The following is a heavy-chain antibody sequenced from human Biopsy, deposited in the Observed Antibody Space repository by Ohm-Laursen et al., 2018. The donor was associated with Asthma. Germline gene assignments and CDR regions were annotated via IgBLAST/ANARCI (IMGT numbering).Heavy chain of an antibody. CDR2: ISYDGSNK. V-gene: IGHV3-30-3*01. D-gene: IGHD3-9*01. CDR3: AKDRDYDILTGPPGFDY. CDR1: GFTFSSYA. J-gene: IGHJ4*02. Sequence: SLRLSCSASGFTFSSYAMHWVRQAPGKGLEWVAVISYDGSNKYYTDPVKGRFTISRDNSKNTLYLQMNSLRAEDTAVYYCAKDRDYDILTGPPGFDYWGQGTLVTVSS.